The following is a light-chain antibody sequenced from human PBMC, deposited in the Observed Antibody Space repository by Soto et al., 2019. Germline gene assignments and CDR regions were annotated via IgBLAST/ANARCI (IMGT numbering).Light chain of an antibody. Sequence: DIQMTQSPSSVAASVGDRVTITCRASQDVNIWLAWYQQRPGKAPKLLIFGASNLHSGAPSRFSGSGIGSDFTLTISGLEPEDFATYNCQQVNTFPYTCGQGTTVEIK. CDR3: QQVNTFPYT. CDR1: QDVNIW. V-gene: IGKV1-12*01. J-gene: IGKJ2*01. CDR2: GAS.